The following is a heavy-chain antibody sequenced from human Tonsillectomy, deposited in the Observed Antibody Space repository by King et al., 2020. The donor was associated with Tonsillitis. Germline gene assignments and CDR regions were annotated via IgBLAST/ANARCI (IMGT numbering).Heavy chain of an antibody. CDR1: GITFTSYA. CDR2: ISYHEINK. CDR3: ARSRRSGSSGWSRFDL. Sequence: VQLVESGGGVVQPGRSLGLSCAASGITFTSYAMHWIRQAPGKGLEWVAVISYHEINKYYADSVKGRFTISRDNSKNTMFLQMNSLRPEDTAVYYCARSRRSGSSGWSRFDLWGRGTLVTVSS. D-gene: IGHD6-19*01. V-gene: IGHV3-30*04. J-gene: IGHJ2*01.